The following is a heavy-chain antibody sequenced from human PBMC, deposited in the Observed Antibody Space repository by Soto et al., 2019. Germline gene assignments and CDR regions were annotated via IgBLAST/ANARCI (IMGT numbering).Heavy chain of an antibody. V-gene: IGHV3-15*01. D-gene: IGHD2-15*01. CDR3: ATGLGHSDFDY. Sequence: EVQLVESGGGLVKPGGSTRLSCATSGFTFNDAWMRWVRKAPGKGLEWVGRIKRISDGGATDYAAPVKGRFTISRDDSKNTLYLQMNSLKAENTAVYYCATGLGHSDFDYWGQGTLVTVSP. J-gene: IGHJ4*02. CDR1: GFTFNDAW. CDR2: IKRISDGGAT.